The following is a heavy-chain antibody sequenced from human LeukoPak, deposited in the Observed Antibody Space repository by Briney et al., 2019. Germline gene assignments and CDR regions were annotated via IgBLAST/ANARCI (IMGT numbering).Heavy chain of an antibody. J-gene: IGHJ4*02. D-gene: IGHD2-15*01. Sequence: GRSLRLSCVASGFIFSSSGMHWVRQAPGKALEWVAVIRFYGSDEEYADSVKGRFTISRDNSKNTLYLQMNSLRAEDTAVYYCAKMSCSGGSCHLFDYWGQGTLVTVSS. CDR2: IRFYGSDE. CDR1: GFIFSSSG. V-gene: IGHV3-33*06. CDR3: AKMSCSGGSCHLFDY.